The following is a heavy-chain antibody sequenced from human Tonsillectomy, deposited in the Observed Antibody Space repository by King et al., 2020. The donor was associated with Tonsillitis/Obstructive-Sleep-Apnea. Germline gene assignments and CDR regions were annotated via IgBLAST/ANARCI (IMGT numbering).Heavy chain of an antibody. V-gene: IGHV3-72*01. Sequence: DVQLVESGGGLVQPGGSLRLSCAASGFSFNDHCMDWVRQAPGKGLEWVGRIRNKDKKYTTEYAATVKGRFTISIDDSNNSLCLPMNSLKTEDTAMYYCARVPLLTVTTNPYWGQGTLVTVSS. D-gene: IGHD4-17*01. CDR3: ARVPLLTVTTNPY. CDR1: GFSFNDHC. J-gene: IGHJ4*02. CDR2: IRNKDKKYTT.